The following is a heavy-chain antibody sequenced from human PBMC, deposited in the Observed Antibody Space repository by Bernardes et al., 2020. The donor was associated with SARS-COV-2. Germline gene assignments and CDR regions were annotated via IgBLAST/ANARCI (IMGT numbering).Heavy chain of an antibody. CDR3: ARETSRDCAFDP. D-gene: IGHD2-21*02. Sequence: GGSLRLSRTASGFTFWNYAMHWVRQAPGKGLEWVAVIAKDGSYKHYADSLQGRCTISRDDSASTVYLEMNSLRTDDTAVYYCARETSRDCAFDPWGLGTLVTVSS. V-gene: IGHV3-30*01. CDR1: GFTFWNYA. J-gene: IGHJ5*02. CDR2: IAKDGSYK.